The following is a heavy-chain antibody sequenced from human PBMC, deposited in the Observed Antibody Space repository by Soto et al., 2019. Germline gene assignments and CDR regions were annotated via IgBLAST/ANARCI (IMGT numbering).Heavy chain of an antibody. D-gene: IGHD3-22*01. V-gene: IGHV1-69*06. CDR2: IIPIFGTA. CDR1: GGTFSSYA. Sequence: QVQLVQSGAEVKKPGSSVKVSYKASGGTFSSYAISWVRQAPGQGLEWMGGIIPIFGTANYAQKFQGRVTITADKSTRTAYMELSSLRSEDTAVYYCASVKEYYYDSSGYYYYYYGMDVWGQGTTVTVSS. J-gene: IGHJ6*02. CDR3: ASVKEYYYDSSGYYYYYYGMDV.